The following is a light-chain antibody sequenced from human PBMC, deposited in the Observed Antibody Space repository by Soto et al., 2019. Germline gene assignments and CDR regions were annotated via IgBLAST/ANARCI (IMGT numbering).Light chain of an antibody. CDR3: LQHNSYPRIT. V-gene: IGKV3-20*01. J-gene: IGKJ5*01. CDR2: GAS. Sequence: IVLTHSPGTLSLSPGERATLSCSASQSITNNYLAWYQQKPGRAHRLLIYGASSRATGIPDRFSGSGSGTDFTLTISRLEPEDFATYYCLQHNSYPRITFGQGTRLEIK. CDR1: QSITNNY.